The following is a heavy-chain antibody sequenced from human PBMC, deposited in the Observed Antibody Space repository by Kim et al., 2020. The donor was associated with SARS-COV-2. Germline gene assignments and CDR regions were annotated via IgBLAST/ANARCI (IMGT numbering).Heavy chain of an antibody. Sequence: SETLSLTCTVSGGSISSYYWSWIRQPPGKGLEWIGYIYYSGSTNYNPSLKSRVTISVDTSKNQFSLKLSSVTAADTAVYYCARDGAPYYYDSSGYYDYWGQGTLVTVSS. J-gene: IGHJ4*02. CDR2: IYYSGST. CDR1: GGSISSYY. D-gene: IGHD3-22*01. V-gene: IGHV4-59*01. CDR3: ARDGAPYYYDSSGYYDY.